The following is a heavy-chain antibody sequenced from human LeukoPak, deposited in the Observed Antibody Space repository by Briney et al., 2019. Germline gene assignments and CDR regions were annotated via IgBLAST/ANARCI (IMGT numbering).Heavy chain of an antibody. CDR3: AKGTEPFNIVVVPAATLFDY. D-gene: IGHD2-2*01. Sequence: PGGSLRLSXAASGFTFSSYAMSWVRQAPGKGLEWVSAISGSGGSTYYADSVKGRFTISRDNSKNTLYLQMNSLRAEDTAVYYCAKGTEPFNIVVVPAATLFDYWGQGTLVTVSS. CDR1: GFTFSSYA. CDR2: ISGSGGST. J-gene: IGHJ4*02. V-gene: IGHV3-23*01.